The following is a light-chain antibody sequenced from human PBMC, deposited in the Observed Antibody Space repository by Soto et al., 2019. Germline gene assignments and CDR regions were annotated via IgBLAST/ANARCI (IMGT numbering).Light chain of an antibody. V-gene: IGLV2-14*03. CDR2: DVS. CDR3: CSYTTSNTRQIV. Sequence: TSTDLVGYNYVSWYQHHPGKAPKLMIYDVSNRPSGVSNRSSGSKSGNTASLTISGLQPEDEADYYCCSYTTSNTRQIVFGTGTKVTVL. J-gene: IGLJ1*01. CDR1: STDLVGYNY.